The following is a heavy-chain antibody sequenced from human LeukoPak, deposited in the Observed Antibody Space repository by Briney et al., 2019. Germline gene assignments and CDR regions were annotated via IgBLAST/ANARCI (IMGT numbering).Heavy chain of an antibody. CDR2: IYSAGAT. CDR1: GLTVSTSY. J-gene: IGHJ3*02. D-gene: IGHD6-13*01. V-gene: IGHV3-53*01. Sequence: GGSLRLSCGVSGLTVSTSYMTWVRQAPGKGLEWVSLIYSAGATHYADSVKGRFTISRDNSKNTLYLQMNSLRAEDTAVYYCAKAGWALAAARFSAFDIWGQGTMVTVSS. CDR3: AKAGWALAAARFSAFDI.